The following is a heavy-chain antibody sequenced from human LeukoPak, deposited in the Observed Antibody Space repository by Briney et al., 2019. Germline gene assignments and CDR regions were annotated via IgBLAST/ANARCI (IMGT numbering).Heavy chain of an antibody. CDR3: AYRRVDIVVVPAPTRYYYYGMDV. V-gene: IGHV1-69*04. D-gene: IGHD2-2*01. Sequence: SVKVSCKASGGTFSSYAISWVRHAPGQGLEWMGRIIPIFGIGTYDQNFQERVTITADKSTSTDYMEQRSLRSEDTAVYYCAYRRVDIVVVPAPTRYYYYGMDVWGQGTTVTVSS. CDR1: GGTFSSYA. J-gene: IGHJ6*02. CDR2: IIPIFGIG.